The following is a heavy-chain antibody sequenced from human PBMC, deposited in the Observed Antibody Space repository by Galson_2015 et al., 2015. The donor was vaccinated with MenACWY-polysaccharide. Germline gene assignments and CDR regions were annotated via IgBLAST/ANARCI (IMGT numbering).Heavy chain of an antibody. J-gene: IGHJ4*02. CDR3: NTTSSLYSSGWSTYY. V-gene: IGHV3-15*01. D-gene: IGHD6-19*01. CDR1: GFTFSNAW. Sequence: SLRLSCAASGFTFSNAWMSWVRQAPGKGLEWVGRIKSKTDGGTTDYAAPVKGRFTISRDDSKNTLYLQMNSLKTEDTAVYYCNTTSSLYSSGWSTYYWGQGTLVTVSS. CDR2: IKSKTDGGTT.